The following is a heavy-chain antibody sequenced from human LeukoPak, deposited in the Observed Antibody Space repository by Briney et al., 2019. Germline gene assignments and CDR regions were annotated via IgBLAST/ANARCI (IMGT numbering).Heavy chain of an antibody. V-gene: IGHV4-34*01. Sequence: SETLSLTCAVYGGSFSGYYWGWIRQPPGKGLEWIGEINHSGSTNYNPSLKSRVTISVDASKNQFSLKLSSVTAADTAVYYCAREEKEPSSSWYGWFDPWGQGTLVTVSS. D-gene: IGHD6-13*01. CDR2: INHSGST. J-gene: IGHJ5*02. CDR3: AREEKEPSSSWYGWFDP. CDR1: GGSFSGYY.